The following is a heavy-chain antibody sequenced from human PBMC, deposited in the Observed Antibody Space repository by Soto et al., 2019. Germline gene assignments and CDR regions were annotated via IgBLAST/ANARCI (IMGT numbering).Heavy chain of an antibody. CDR2: IYHSGST. Sequence: SETLSLTCAVSGGSISSSNWWSWVRQPPGKGLEWIGEIYHSGSTNYNPSLKSRFTISVDKSKNQFSLKLSSVTAADTAVYYCVNRDIAAEGWFDPCGQGNLVTV. J-gene: IGHJ5*02. V-gene: IGHV4-4*02. CDR1: GGSISSSNW. CDR3: VNRDIAAEGWFDP. D-gene: IGHD6-13*01.